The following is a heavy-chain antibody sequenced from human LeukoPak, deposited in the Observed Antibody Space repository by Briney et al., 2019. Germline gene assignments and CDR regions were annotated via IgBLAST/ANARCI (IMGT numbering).Heavy chain of an antibody. CDR1: GDSVSSNSAA. D-gene: IGHD5-18*01. CDR2: TYYRSKWYN. CDR3: ARDRDVDTAMDQGGDDAFDI. J-gene: IGHJ3*02. V-gene: IGHV6-1*01. Sequence: SQTLSLTCAISGDSVSSNSAAWNRIRQSPSRGLEWLGRTYYRSKWYNDYAVSVKSRITINPDTSKNQFSLQLNSVTPEDTAVYYCARDRDVDTAMDQGGDDAFDIWGQGTMVTVSS.